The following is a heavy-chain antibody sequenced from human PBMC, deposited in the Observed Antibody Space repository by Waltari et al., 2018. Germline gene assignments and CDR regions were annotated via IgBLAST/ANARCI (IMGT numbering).Heavy chain of an antibody. CDR1: GFTFNTYW. V-gene: IGHV3-7*01. Sequence: EVRLVESGGGLVQPGGSLRLSCSASGFTFNTYWMSWVRQAPGRGMVWVANIKPDGTRKDYVASVKGRFTISRDDAQTSLYLQLSSLRAEDTAVYYCARENSYGSGKYMSRWGQGTLVTVSS. D-gene: IGHD3-10*01. J-gene: IGHJ4*02. CDR3: ARENSYGSGKYMSR. CDR2: IKPDGTRK.